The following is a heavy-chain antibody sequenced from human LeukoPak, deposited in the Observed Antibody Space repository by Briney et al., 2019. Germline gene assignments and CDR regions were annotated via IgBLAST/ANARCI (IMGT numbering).Heavy chain of an antibody. CDR3: AREAYGSGSLKTEAFVDY. CDR1: GESFSGYY. J-gene: IGHJ4*02. CDR2: INHSGST. V-gene: IGHV4-34*01. D-gene: IGHD3-10*01. Sequence: PSETLSLTCAVYGESFSGYYWSWIRQPPGKGLEWIGEINHSGSTNYNPSLKSRVTISVDTSKNQFSLKLSSVTAADTAVYYCAREAYGSGSLKTEAFVDYWGQGTLVTVSS.